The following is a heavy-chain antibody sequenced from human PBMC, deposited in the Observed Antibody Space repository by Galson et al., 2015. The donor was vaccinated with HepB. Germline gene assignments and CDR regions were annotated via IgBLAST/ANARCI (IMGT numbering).Heavy chain of an antibody. J-gene: IGHJ6*02. CDR2: ISSSGSTI. V-gene: IGHV3-48*03. Sequence: SLRLSCAASGFTFSSYEMNWVRQAPGKGLEWVSYISSSGSTIYYADSVKGRFTISRDNAKNSLYLQMNSLRAEDTAVYYCARDHGVVTSYYYYYGMDVWGQGTTVTVSS. CDR1: GFTFSSYE. CDR3: ARDHGVVTSYYYYYGMDV. D-gene: IGHD3-3*01.